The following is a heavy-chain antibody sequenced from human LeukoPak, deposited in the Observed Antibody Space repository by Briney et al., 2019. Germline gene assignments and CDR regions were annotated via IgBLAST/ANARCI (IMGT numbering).Heavy chain of an antibody. Sequence: GGSLRLSCAASGFTFSSYWMSWVRQAPGKGLEWVSVISVSGGSTYYADSVKGRFTISRDNSKNTLYLQMNSLRAEDTAVYYCAKDRGLVATIEGFDYWGQGTLVTVSS. CDR1: GFTFSSYW. CDR2: ISVSGGST. J-gene: IGHJ4*02. V-gene: IGHV3-23*01. CDR3: AKDRGLVATIEGFDY. D-gene: IGHD5-12*01.